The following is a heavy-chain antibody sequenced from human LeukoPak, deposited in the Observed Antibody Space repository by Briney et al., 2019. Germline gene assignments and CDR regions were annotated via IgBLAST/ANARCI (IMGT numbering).Heavy chain of an antibody. Sequence: GGSLRLSCAASGFTFSNYAMNWVRQAPGEGLEWVSGISGGGEGTFYADSVKGRFTISRDISKSTLFLQMNSLRVEDTAVYYCAKATGSYPSNPFDYWGQGTLVTVSS. CDR1: GFTFSNYA. V-gene: IGHV3-23*01. CDR3: AKATGSYPSNPFDY. D-gene: IGHD1-26*01. CDR2: ISGGGEGT. J-gene: IGHJ4*02.